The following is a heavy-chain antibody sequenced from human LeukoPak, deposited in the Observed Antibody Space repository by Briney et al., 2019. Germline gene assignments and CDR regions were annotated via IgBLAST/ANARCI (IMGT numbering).Heavy chain of an antibody. Sequence: PGGSLRLSCAASGFTFSTYAMSWVRQAPGRGLEWVSAVSGSGGSTYYADSVKGRFTISRDNSENTLFLQMKTLRAEDTAVYYCATHHGGYPSYWGQGTLVTVSS. CDR3: ATHHGGYPSY. CDR2: VSGSGGST. J-gene: IGHJ4*02. D-gene: IGHD3-16*01. V-gene: IGHV3-23*01. CDR1: GFTFSTYA.